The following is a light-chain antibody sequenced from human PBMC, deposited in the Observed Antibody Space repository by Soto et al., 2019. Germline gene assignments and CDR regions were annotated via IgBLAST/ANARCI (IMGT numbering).Light chain of an antibody. CDR2: EVS. CDR1: SSDVGGYNY. Sequence: ALTQPPSASGSPGQSVTISCTGTSSDVGGYNYVSWYQQHPGKAPKLMIYEVSKRPSGVPDRFSGSKSGNTASLTVSGLQAEDEADYYCCSYAGSNNFPYVFGTGTRSPS. J-gene: IGLJ1*01. CDR3: CSYAGSNNFPYV. V-gene: IGLV2-8*01.